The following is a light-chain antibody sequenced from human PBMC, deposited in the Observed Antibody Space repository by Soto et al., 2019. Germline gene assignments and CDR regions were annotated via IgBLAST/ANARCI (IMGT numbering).Light chain of an antibody. Sequence: EIVLTQSPGTLSLSPGESATLSCRASQSVSSSYLVWYQQKPGQALRLLIYGASSRATGIPDRFSGSGSGTDFALTISRLEPEDFAVYYCQQYSASPSTFGQGTKLEIK. CDR1: QSVSSSY. CDR3: QQYSASPST. V-gene: IGKV3-20*01. J-gene: IGKJ2*01. CDR2: GAS.